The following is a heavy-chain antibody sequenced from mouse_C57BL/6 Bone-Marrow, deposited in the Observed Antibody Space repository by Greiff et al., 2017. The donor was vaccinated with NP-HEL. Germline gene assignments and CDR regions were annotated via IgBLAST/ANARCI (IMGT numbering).Heavy chain of an antibody. CDR2: INSDGCST. CDR1: EYEFPSHD. CDR3: ARHHSNFFAMDY. D-gene: IGHD2-5*01. V-gene: IGHV5-2*01. J-gene: IGHJ4*01. Sequence: EVHLVESGGGLVQPGASLKLSCESNEYEFPSHDMSWVRQTPAQRLELVAAINSDGCSTYYPDTMERRFIISRDQTKKTLYRQVSSLMSEDTALYYCARHHSNFFAMDYWGQGTSVTVSS.